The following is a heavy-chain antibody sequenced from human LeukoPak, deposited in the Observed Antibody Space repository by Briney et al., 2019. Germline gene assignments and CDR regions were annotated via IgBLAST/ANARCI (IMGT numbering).Heavy chain of an antibody. Sequence: ASVKVSCKASGYTFTGYYIHWVRQAPGRGLEWMGWINPNSGGTNYAQKFQGRVTMTRDTSISTAYIELRRLRSDDTAVYYCARDSSGSYRIAFDKWGQGTMVTVSS. CDR3: ARDSSGSYRIAFDK. J-gene: IGHJ3*02. CDR2: INPNSGGT. CDR1: GYTFTGYY. D-gene: IGHD1-26*01. V-gene: IGHV1-2*02.